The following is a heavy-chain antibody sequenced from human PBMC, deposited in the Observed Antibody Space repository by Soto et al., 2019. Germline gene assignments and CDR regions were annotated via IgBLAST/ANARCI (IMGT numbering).Heavy chain of an antibody. J-gene: IGHJ6*02. CDR1: GYRFSTYA. D-gene: IGHD1-1*01. CDR3: ARGKGMEENYYYYGLDI. V-gene: IGHV1-3*01. Sequence: ASVKVSCKASGYRFSTYAMHWVRQAPGQSLEWMGWINGGTGQTKFSQRFQDRITITRDTSASTAYMELSSLRSEDTAVYYCARGKGMEENYYYYGLDIWGQGTTVTVSS. CDR2: INGGTGQT.